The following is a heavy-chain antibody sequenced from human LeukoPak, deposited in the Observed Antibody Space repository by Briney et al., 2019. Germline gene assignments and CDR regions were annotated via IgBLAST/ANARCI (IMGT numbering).Heavy chain of an antibody. CDR2: INHSGST. D-gene: IGHD3-9*01. Sequence: NPSETLSLTCAVYGGSFSGYYWSWIRQPPGKGLEWIGEINHSGSTNYNPSLKSRVTISVDTSKNQFSLKLSSVTAADTAVYYCARRSAPSYYDILTGYSGNWFDPWGQGTLVTVSS. CDR1: GGSFSGYY. J-gene: IGHJ5*02. CDR3: ARRSAPSYYDILTGYSGNWFDP. V-gene: IGHV4-34*01.